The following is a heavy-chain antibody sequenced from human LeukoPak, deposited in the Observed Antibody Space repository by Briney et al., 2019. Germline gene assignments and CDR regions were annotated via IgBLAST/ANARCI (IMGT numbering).Heavy chain of an antibody. CDR3: ASATGVGAASF. D-gene: IGHD1-26*01. J-gene: IGHJ4*02. CDR1: GFTFSSYW. CDR2: LNSDGSST. Sequence: PGGSLSLSCAASGFTFSSYWMYWVRQAPGKGLVWVSRLNSDGSSTNYADSVRGRFTISRDNARNTLYLQMNSRRAEDTGVYYGASATGVGAASFWGQGTLVTVSS. V-gene: IGHV3-74*01.